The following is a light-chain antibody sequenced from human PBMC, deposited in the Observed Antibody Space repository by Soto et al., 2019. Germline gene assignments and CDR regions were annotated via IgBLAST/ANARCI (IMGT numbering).Light chain of an antibody. CDR2: DTT. J-gene: IGLJ3*02. Sequence: QAVVTQEPSLTVSPGGTVTLTCGSSTGTVTSGHYPYWFQQKPGQAPRTLIYDTTNKHSWTPARFSGSLLGGKAALTLSGAQPEDEAEYYCLLSYTGTRVFGGGTKVTVL. V-gene: IGLV7-46*01. CDR1: TGTVTSGHY. CDR3: LLSYTGTRV.